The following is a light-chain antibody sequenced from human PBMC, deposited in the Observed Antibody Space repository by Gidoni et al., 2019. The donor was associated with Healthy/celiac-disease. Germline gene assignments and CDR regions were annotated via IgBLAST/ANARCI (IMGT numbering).Light chain of an antibody. Sequence: EMKMTQSTSSLSASVGDRVTITCQASQDISNYLNWYQQKPGKAPKLLIYDASNLETGVPSRFSGSGSGTDFTFTISSLQPADIATYYCQQYDNLPLTFGGGTKVEIK. CDR3: QQYDNLPLT. CDR2: DAS. V-gene: IGKV1-33*01. CDR1: QDISNY. J-gene: IGKJ4*01.